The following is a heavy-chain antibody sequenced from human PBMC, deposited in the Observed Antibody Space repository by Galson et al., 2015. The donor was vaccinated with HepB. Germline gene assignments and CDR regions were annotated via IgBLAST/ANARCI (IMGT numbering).Heavy chain of an antibody. CDR3: ARVGWAGSYPD. D-gene: IGHD3-10*01. J-gene: IGHJ4*02. CDR1: GGTFSSYS. CDR2: IIPILGIV. Sequence: SVKVSCKASGGTFSSYSISWVRQAPGQGLEWMGRIIPILGIVNYAQKFQGRVTITADKSTSTAYMELRSLSSEDTAVDYCARVGWAGSYPDWGQGTLVTVSS. V-gene: IGHV1-69*02.